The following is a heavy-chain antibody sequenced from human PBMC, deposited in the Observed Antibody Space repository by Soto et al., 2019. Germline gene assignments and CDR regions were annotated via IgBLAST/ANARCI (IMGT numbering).Heavy chain of an antibody. CDR2: MNPNSGNT. Sequence: GASVKVSCKASGYTFTSYDINWVRQATGQGLEWMGWMNPNSGNTGYAQKFQGRVTMTRNTSISTAYMELSSLRSEDTAVYYCARGLYCNGGSCYSVYYYYMDVWGKGTTVTVSS. CDR1: GYTFTSYD. J-gene: IGHJ6*03. CDR3: ARGLYCNGGSCYSVYYYYMDV. V-gene: IGHV1-8*01. D-gene: IGHD2-15*01.